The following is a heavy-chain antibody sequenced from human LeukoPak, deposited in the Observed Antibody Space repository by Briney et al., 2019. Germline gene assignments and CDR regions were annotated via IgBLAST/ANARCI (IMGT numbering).Heavy chain of an antibody. V-gene: IGHV3-21*01. Sequence: GGSLRLSCAASGFTFSSYSMNWVRQAPGKGLEWVSSISSSSYIYYADSVKGRFTISRDNAKNSLYLQMNSLRAEDTAVYYCARDRRSRPRLYYFDYWGQGTLVTVSS. CDR1: GFTFSSYS. D-gene: IGHD4/OR15-4a*01. CDR2: ISSSSYI. CDR3: ARDRRSRPRLYYFDY. J-gene: IGHJ4*02.